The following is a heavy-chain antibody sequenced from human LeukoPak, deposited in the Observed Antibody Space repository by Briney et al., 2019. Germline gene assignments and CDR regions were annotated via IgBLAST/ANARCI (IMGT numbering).Heavy chain of an antibody. CDR1: GYSISSGYY. J-gene: IGHJ4*02. CDR3: ARLGKAFDY. V-gene: IGHV4-38-2*02. Sequence: SETLSLTCTVSGYSISSGYYWGWIRQPPGKGLEWIGSINHSGSTYYNPSPKSRVTLSVDTSKNQFSLRLSSVTAADTAVYYCARLGKAFDYWGQGTLVTVSS. CDR2: INHSGST. D-gene: IGHD7-27*01.